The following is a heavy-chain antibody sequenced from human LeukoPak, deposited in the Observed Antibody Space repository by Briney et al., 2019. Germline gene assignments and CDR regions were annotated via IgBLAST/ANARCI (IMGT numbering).Heavy chain of an antibody. Sequence: GASVKVSCKASGGTFSSYAISWVRQAPGQGLEWMGGIIPIFGTANYAQKFQGRVTITADESTSTAYMELSSLRSEDTAVYYSARRGAIISYYYYGMDVWGQGTTVTVSS. J-gene: IGHJ6*02. CDR1: GGTFSSYA. CDR2: IIPIFGTA. D-gene: IGHD2/OR15-2a*01. CDR3: ARRGAIISYYYYGMDV. V-gene: IGHV1-69*13.